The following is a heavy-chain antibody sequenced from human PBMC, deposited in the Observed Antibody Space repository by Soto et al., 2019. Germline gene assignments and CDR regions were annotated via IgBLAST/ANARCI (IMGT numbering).Heavy chain of an antibody. V-gene: IGHV4-39*01. Sequence: SETLSLTCSVSGYSVSSSDYYWAWIRQPPGKGLEWIGSMLYSGLTYYNPSLKSRVTLSVDTSKNQFSVRLNSVTASDTAVYYCTPLSVSLSGPYGIHVWGQGTTVTVSS. D-gene: IGHD2-15*01. CDR3: TPLSVSLSGPYGIHV. CDR2: MLYSGLT. CDR1: GYSVSSSDYY. J-gene: IGHJ6*02.